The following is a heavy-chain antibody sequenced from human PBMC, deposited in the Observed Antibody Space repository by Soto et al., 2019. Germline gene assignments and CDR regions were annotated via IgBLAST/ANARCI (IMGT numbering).Heavy chain of an antibody. V-gene: IGHV4-59*08. Sequence: SETLSLTCTVSGGSISSYYWSWIRQPPGKGLEWIGYIYYSGSTNYNPSLKSRVTISVDTSKNQFSLKLSSVTAADTAVYYFANYFGAVAGGIWDYFDYWGQGTLVTGSA. CDR2: IYYSGST. CDR1: GGSISSYY. CDR3: ANYFGAVAGGIWDYFDY. J-gene: IGHJ4*02. D-gene: IGHD6-13*01.